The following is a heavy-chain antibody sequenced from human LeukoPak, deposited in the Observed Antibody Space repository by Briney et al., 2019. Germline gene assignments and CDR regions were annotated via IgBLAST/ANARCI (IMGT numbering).Heavy chain of an antibody. V-gene: IGHV3-30*14. J-gene: IGHJ1*01. CDR1: GFTFSSYA. D-gene: IGHD1-26*01. CDR3: VREREGSNSEH. CDR2: ISYDGSNK. Sequence: PGRSLRLSCAASGFTFSSYAMHWVRQAPGKGLEWVAVISYDGSNKYYADSVKGRFTISRDGSKNTLYLQLNSLRTEDTAIYYCVREREGSNSEHWGQGTLVTVSS.